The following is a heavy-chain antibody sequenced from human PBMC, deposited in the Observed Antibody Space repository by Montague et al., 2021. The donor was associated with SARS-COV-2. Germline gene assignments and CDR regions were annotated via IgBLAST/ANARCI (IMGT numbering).Heavy chain of an antibody. V-gene: IGHV4-34*01. CDR3: ARDSIAAAGTDY. Sequence: SETLSLTCAVYGGSFSGYYWSWIRQPPGKGLEWIGEINHSGSTNYNPSLKSRVTISVDTSKNQFPLKLSSVTAADTAVYYCARDSIAAAGTDYWGQGTLVTVSS. CDR2: INHSGST. J-gene: IGHJ4*02. D-gene: IGHD6-13*01. CDR1: GGSFSGYY.